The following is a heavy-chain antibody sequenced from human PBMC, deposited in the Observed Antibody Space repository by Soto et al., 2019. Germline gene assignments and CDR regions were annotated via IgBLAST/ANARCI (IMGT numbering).Heavy chain of an antibody. CDR1: GFTFSTYA. V-gene: IGHV3-23*01. Sequence: PGGSLRLSCAASGFTFSTYAMSWVRQGPGKGLEWVSVISGSDDRTFYADSVKGRFTISRDNPKNTLYLQMNSLRAEDTAIYYCAKGAISSPYSCCVYWGQGTLVTVSS. J-gene: IGHJ4*02. CDR3: AKGAISSPYSCCVY. D-gene: IGHD2-15*01. CDR2: ISGSDDRT.